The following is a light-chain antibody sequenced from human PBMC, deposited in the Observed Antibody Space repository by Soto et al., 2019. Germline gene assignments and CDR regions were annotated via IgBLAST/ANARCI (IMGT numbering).Light chain of an antibody. Sequence: QSALTQPPSASGSPGQSVTISCTGTSSDVGGYISVSWYQQHPGKAPKLLIYEVSRRPSGVPDRFSGSKSGNTASLIVSGLQAEDEADYYCSSYAGSDRRVFGGGTKLTVL. CDR3: SSYAGSDRRV. CDR2: EVS. J-gene: IGLJ3*02. CDR1: SSDVGGYIS. V-gene: IGLV2-8*01.